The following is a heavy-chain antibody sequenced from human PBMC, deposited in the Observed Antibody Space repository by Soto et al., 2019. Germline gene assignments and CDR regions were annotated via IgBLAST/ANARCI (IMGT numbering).Heavy chain of an antibody. CDR2: IIPIFGTA. CDR3: ARGEGGTTVTIYYYYGMDV. CDR1: GGTFSSYA. Sequence: QVQLVQSGAEVKKPGSSVKVSCKASGGTFSSYAISWVRQAPGQGLEWMGGIIPIFGTANYAQKFQGRVTITADESTSTASMELSSLGSEDTAVYYCARGEGGTTVTIYYYYGMDVWGQGTTVTVSS. V-gene: IGHV1-69*01. J-gene: IGHJ6*02. D-gene: IGHD4-4*01.